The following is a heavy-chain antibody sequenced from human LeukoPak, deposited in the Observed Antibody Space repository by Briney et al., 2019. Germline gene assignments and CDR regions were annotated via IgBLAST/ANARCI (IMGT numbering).Heavy chain of an antibody. Sequence: ASVKVSCKASGYTFTSYGISWVRQAPGQGLEWLGWINPNGGDSKYAQKFQGRVTMTRDTSISTAYMELSSLTSDDTAVYYCARELPSAGRYFDSWGQGNLVTVSS. V-gene: IGHV1-2*02. CDR1: GYTFTSYG. J-gene: IGHJ4*02. CDR3: ARELPSAGRYFDS. CDR2: INPNGGDS. D-gene: IGHD6-13*01.